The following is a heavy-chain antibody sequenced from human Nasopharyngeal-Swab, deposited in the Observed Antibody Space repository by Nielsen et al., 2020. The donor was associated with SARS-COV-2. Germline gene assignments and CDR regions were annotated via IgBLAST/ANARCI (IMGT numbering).Heavy chain of an antibody. CDR1: GLFNFDDFY. D-gene: IGHD1-26*01. Sequence: GGSLRLSCTTSGLFNFDDFYMSWFRQSPEKGLEWVGFIRRISNGGTPEYAAFVKGRFTISRDNAKNSVYLQMNSLRGEDTAVYYCARGYTGWGYWGQGTLVTVSS. CDR3: ARGYTGWGY. CDR2: IRRISNGGTP. J-gene: IGHJ4*02. V-gene: IGHV3-49*03.